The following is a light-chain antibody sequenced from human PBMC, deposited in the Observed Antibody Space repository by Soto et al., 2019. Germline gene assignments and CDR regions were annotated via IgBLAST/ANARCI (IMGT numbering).Light chain of an antibody. Sequence: EIVLTQSPGTLSLSPGERATLSCRASQSVSSSYLAWYQQKPGQAPRFLIYGASNRATGIPDRFSGSGSGTDFTLTISRLEPEDFAVYYCQQYGSSPLTFGGGTKVEI. J-gene: IGKJ4*01. CDR2: GAS. CDR3: QQYGSSPLT. CDR1: QSVSSSY. V-gene: IGKV3-20*01.